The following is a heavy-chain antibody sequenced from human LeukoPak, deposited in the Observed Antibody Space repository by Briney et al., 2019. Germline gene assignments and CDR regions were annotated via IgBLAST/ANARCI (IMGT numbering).Heavy chain of an antibody. V-gene: IGHV1-18*01. D-gene: IGHD1-26*01. CDR1: GYTFMNYG. Sequence: ASVKVSCKASGYTFMNYGVTWVRLAPGQGLEWLGWISPYNGNTKSAYNLQGRLTMATDALTSTAYMELRSLISDDTAVYYCARAAGRDTTSGLDFDYWGQGILVTVSS. CDR3: ARAAGRDTTSGLDFDY. J-gene: IGHJ4*02. CDR2: ISPYNGNT.